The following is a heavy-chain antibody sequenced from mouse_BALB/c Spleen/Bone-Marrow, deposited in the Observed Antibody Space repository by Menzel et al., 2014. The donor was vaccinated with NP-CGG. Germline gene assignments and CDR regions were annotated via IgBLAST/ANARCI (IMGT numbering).Heavy chain of an antibody. Sequence: EVKLVESGGGLVQPGGSLRLSCATSGITFTDYYMIWVRQPPGKALEWLAVIRNKANGYTTEYSASVKGRFTISRDNSQSILYLQLNTRRAEDSATYYCARERGGLLFDSWGQGTTLTVSS. CDR2: IRNKANGYTT. D-gene: IGHD1-1*01. J-gene: IGHJ2*01. CDR1: GITFTDYY. V-gene: IGHV7-3*02. CDR3: ARERGGLLFDS.